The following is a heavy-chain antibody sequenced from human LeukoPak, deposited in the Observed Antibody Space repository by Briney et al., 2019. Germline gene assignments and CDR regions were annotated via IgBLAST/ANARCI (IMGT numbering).Heavy chain of an antibody. CDR3: ARGGGSGWYWSTTTSKYYFDY. CDR2: INHSGST. D-gene: IGHD6-19*01. CDR1: GGSFSGYY. Sequence: SETLSLTCAVYGGSFSGYYWSWVRQPPGKGLEWIGEINHSGSTNYNPSLKSRVTISVDTSKNQFSLKLSSATAADTAVYYCARGGGSGWYWSTTTSKYYFDYWGQGTLVTVSS. J-gene: IGHJ4*02. V-gene: IGHV4-34*01.